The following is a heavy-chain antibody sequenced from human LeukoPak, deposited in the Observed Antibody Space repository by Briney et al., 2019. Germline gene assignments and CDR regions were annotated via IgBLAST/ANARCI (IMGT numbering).Heavy chain of an antibody. J-gene: IGHJ4*02. CDR1: GSTFSTYE. Sequence: GGSLRLSCAASGSTFSTYEMNWVRQAPGKGLEWVSYISSSGSTIYYADSVKGRFTISRDNAKNSLYLQMNSLRAEDTAVYYCARGPVGATAFFDYWGQGTLVTVSS. CDR2: ISSSGSTI. CDR3: ARGPVGATAFFDY. D-gene: IGHD1-26*01. V-gene: IGHV3-48*03.